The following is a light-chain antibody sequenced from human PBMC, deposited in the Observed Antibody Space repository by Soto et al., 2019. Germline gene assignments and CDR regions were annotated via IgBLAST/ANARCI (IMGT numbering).Light chain of an antibody. CDR3: QQRSIWPWT. CDR1: QSVNNY. CDR2: DTS. Sequence: EIVLTQSPGTLSLSPGERATLYCRASQSVNNYLAWYQQKPGRAPRLLIYDTSDRATGIPARFSGSGSGTDFTLTISSLEPEDFAVFYCQQRSIWPWTFGQGTKVDIK. V-gene: IGKV3-11*01. J-gene: IGKJ1*01.